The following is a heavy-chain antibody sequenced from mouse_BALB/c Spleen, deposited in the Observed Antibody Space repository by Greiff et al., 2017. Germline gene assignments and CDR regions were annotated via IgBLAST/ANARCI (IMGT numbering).Heavy chain of an antibody. CDR2: ISYSGST. CDR3: ARGQYDYGGYFDY. Sequence: DVQLQQSGPSLVKPSQTLSLTCSVTGDSITSGYWNWIRKFPGNKLEYMGYISYSGSTYYNPSLKSRISITRDTSKNQYYLQLNSVTTEDTATYYCARGQYDYGGYFDYWGQGTTLTVSS. D-gene: IGHD2-4*01. CDR1: GDSITSGY. V-gene: IGHV3-8*02. J-gene: IGHJ2*01.